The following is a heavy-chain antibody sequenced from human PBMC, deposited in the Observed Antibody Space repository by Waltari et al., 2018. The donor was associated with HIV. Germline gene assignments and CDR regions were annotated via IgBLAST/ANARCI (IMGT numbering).Heavy chain of an antibody. Sequence: QLQLQESGPGLVKPSETLSLTCTVSGGSISSSSYYWGWIRQPPGKGLEWIGSIYYSGSTYYNPSLKSRVTISVDTSKNQFSLKLSSVTAADTAVYYCARGRYDILTGYYVYYGMDVWGQGTTVTVSS. CDR2: IYYSGST. J-gene: IGHJ6*02. CDR3: ARGRYDILTGYYVYYGMDV. D-gene: IGHD3-9*01. CDR1: GGSISSSSYY. V-gene: IGHV4-39*07.